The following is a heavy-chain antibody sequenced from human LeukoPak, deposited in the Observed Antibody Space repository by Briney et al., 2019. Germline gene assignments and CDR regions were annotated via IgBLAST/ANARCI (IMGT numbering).Heavy chain of an antibody. CDR1: GGSISSYY. J-gene: IGHJ4*02. D-gene: IGHD4-17*01. V-gene: IGHV4-59*08. CDR2: IYYSGST. CDR3: ARRYGDYGGSFDY. Sequence: SETLSLTCTVSGGSISSYYWSWIRQPPGKGLEWTGYIYYSGSTNYNPSLKSRVTISVDTSKNQFSLKLSSVTAADTAVYYCARRYGDYGGSFDYWGQGTLVTVSS.